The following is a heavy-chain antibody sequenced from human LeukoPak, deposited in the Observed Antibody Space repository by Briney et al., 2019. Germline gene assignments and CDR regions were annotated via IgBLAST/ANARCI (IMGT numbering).Heavy chain of an antibody. CDR2: INHSGST. J-gene: IGHJ4*02. D-gene: IGHD6-6*01. CDR3: ARGRSSLNHLVLFDY. CDR1: GGSFSGYY. V-gene: IGHV4-34*01. Sequence: SETLSLTCAVYGGSFSGYYWSWIRQPPGKGLEWIGEINHSGSTNYNPSLKSRVTISVDTSKNQFSLKLSSVTAADTAVYYCARGRSSLNHLVLFDYWGQGTLVTVSS.